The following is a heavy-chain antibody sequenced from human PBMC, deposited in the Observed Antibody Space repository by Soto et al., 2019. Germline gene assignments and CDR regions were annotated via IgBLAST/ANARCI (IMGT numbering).Heavy chain of an antibody. CDR1: GGSFSGYY. D-gene: IGHD4-4*01. CDR2: INHSGST. V-gene: IGHV4-34*01. J-gene: IGHJ6*03. Sequence: SETLSLTCAVYGGSFSGYYWSWIRQPPGKGLEWIGEINHSGSTNYNPSLKSRVTISVDTSKNQFSLKLSSVTAADTAVYYCVREHDYIYPYYYYYMDVWGKGTTVS. CDR3: VREHDYIYPYYYYYMDV.